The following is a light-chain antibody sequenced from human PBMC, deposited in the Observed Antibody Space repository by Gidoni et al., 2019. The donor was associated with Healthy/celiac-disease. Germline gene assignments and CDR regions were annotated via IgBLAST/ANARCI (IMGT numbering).Light chain of an antibody. V-gene: IGKV2-28*01. Sequence: DIVMTQSPLSLPVTPGEPASISCRSSQSLLHSNGYNYLDWYLQKPGQSPQLLIYLGSNRAAGVPDMFSGSGAGTDFTLKISRVEDEDVGVYYCMQTLQTPKTFGQGTKVEIK. CDR3: MQTLQTPKT. CDR1: QSLLHSNGYNY. CDR2: LGS. J-gene: IGKJ1*01.